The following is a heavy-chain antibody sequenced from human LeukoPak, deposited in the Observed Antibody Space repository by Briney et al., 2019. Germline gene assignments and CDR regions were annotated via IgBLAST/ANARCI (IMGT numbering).Heavy chain of an antibody. Sequence: PGGSLRLSCAASGFTFSSYGMHWVRQAPGKGLEWVSLISWDGGSTYYADSVKGRFTISRDNSKNSLYLQMNSLRAEDTALYYCAKDKLGIIDYWGQGTLVTVSS. D-gene: IGHD7-27*01. J-gene: IGHJ4*02. V-gene: IGHV3-43D*03. CDR3: AKDKLGIIDY. CDR2: ISWDGGST. CDR1: GFTFSSYG.